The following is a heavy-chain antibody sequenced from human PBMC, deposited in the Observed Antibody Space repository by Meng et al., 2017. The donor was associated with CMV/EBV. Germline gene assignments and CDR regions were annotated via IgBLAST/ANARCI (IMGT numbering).Heavy chain of an antibody. CDR2: IYWDDDK. CDR1: GFSLSTSGVG. D-gene: IGHD5-18*01. V-gene: IGHV2-5*02. CDR3: AHLDTAKLHFDY. Sequence: QVTLWESCPTLVKPTQALTLTCTFSGFSLSTSGVGVGWIRQPPGKALEWLALIYWDDDKRYSPSLKSRLTITKDTSKNQVVLTMTNMDPVDTATYYCAHLDTAKLHFDYWGQGTLVTVSS. J-gene: IGHJ4*02.